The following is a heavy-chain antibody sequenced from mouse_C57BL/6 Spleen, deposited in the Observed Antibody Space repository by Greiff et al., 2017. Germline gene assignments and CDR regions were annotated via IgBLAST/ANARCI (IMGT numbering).Heavy chain of an antibody. CDR1: GYAFTNYL. Sequence: VQLQQSGAELVRPGTSVKVSCKASGYAFTNYLIEWVKQRPGQGLEWIGVINPGSGGTNYNEKFKGKATLTADKSSSTAYMQLSSLTSEDSAVYFCAREGYYDYDGYYAMDYWGQGTSVTVSS. J-gene: IGHJ4*01. D-gene: IGHD2-4*01. CDR3: AREGYYDYDGYYAMDY. V-gene: IGHV1-54*01. CDR2: INPGSGGT.